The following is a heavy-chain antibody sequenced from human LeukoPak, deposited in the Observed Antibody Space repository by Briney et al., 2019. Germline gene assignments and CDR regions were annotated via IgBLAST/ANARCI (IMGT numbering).Heavy chain of an antibody. CDR3: ARSVVVTAYFDY. D-gene: IGHD2-21*02. J-gene: IGHJ4*02. CDR2: IYYSGST. V-gene: IGHV4-59*01. Sequence: SETLSLTCTVSGGSISSYYWSWIRQPPGKGLEWIGYIYYSGSTNYNPSLKSRVTISVDTSKNQFSLKLSSVTAADTAVYYCARSVVVTAYFDYWDQGTLVTVSS. CDR1: GGSISSYY.